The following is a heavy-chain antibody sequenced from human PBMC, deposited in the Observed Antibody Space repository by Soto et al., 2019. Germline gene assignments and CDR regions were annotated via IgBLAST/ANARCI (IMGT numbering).Heavy chain of an antibody. CDR1: GGTFSGYY. V-gene: IGHV4-34*01. CDR2: INHSGST. J-gene: IGHJ3*02. Sequence: PSETLSLTCAVYGGTFSGYYWSWIRQPPGKGLEWIGEINHSGSTNYNPSLKSRVTISVDTSKNQFSLKLSSVTAADTAVYYCARVLQFSGSLSTVFGRAIHIPGKGT. CDR3: ARVLQFSGSLSTVFGRAIHI. D-gene: IGHD2-15*01.